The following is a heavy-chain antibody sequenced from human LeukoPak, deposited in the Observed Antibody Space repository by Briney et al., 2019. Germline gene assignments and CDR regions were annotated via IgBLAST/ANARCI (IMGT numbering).Heavy chain of an antibody. V-gene: IGHV3-21*01. CDR3: ARMGVGGYYFDY. J-gene: IGHJ4*02. CDR1: GFTFSSYS. D-gene: IGHD3-16*01. CDR2: ISSSSSYI. Sequence: PGGSLRLSCAASGFTFSSYSMNRVRQAPGKGLEWVSSISSSSSYIYYADSVKGRFTISRDNAKNSLYLQMNSLRAEDTAVYYCARMGVGGYYFDYWGQGTLVTVSS.